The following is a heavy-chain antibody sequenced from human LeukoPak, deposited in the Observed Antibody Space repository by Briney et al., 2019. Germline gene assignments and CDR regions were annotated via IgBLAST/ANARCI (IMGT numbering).Heavy chain of an antibody. Sequence: SETLSLTCAVYGGSFSGYYWSWIRQPPGKGLEWIGYIYHSGSTYYNPSLKSRVTISVDTSKNQFSLKLSSVTAADTAVYYCARRRNDFWSGYQYYFDYWGQGTLVTVSS. CDR3: ARRRNDFWSGYQYYFDY. CDR1: GGSFSGYY. CDR2: IYHSGST. D-gene: IGHD3-3*01. V-gene: IGHV4-34*01. J-gene: IGHJ4*02.